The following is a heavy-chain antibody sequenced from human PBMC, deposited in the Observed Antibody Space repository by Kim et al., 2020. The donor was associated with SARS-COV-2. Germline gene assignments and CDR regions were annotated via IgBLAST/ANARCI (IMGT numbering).Heavy chain of an antibody. D-gene: IGHD4-17*01. Sequence: GGSLRLSCAASGFTFSSYGMHWVRQAPGKGLEWVAVISYDGSNKYYADSVKGRFTISRDNSKNTLYLQMNSLRAEDTAVYYCAREMASGTVTTGPKPSYYYYYGMDVWGQGTTVTVSS. CDR2: ISYDGSNK. CDR3: AREMASGTVTTGPKPSYYYYYGMDV. CDR1: GFTFSSYG. J-gene: IGHJ6*02. V-gene: IGHV3-33*05.